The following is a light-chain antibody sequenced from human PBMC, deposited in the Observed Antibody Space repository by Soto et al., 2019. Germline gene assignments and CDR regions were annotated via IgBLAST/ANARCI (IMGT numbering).Light chain of an antibody. CDR2: KAS. V-gene: IGKV1-5*03. CDR3: QHYDPQST. J-gene: IGKJ2*01. CDR1: QSVTRW. Sequence: DIQMTQSPSTLSASVGDRVTITCRASQSVTRWLAWYQQKPGKAPKLLIYKASNLESGVPSRFSGSGSGTEFTLTISGLQPDDFATYYCQHYDPQSTFGQGTKLDIK.